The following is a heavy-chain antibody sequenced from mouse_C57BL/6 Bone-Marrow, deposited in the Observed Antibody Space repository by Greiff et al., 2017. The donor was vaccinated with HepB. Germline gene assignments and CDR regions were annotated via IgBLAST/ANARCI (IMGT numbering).Heavy chain of an antibody. D-gene: IGHD2-2*01. Sequence: EVQLQESGGGLVKPGGSLKLSCAASGFTFSSYAMSWVRQTPEKRLEWVATISDGGSYTYYPDNVKGRFTISRDNTKNNLYLQMSHLKSEDTAMYYCARGYDGYDEGFAYWGQGTLVTVSA. CDR1: GFTFSSYA. CDR2: ISDGGSYT. V-gene: IGHV5-4*01. CDR3: ARGYDGYDEGFAY. J-gene: IGHJ3*01.